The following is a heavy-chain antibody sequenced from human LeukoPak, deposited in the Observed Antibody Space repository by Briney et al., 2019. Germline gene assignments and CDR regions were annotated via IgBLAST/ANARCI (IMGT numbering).Heavy chain of an antibody. J-gene: IGHJ5*02. CDR2: ISYDGSNK. CDR1: GFTFSSYA. CDR3: ARGGSCSSTSCYRLGIDP. D-gene: IGHD2-2*02. Sequence: GGSLRLSCAASGFTFSSYAMHWVRQAPGRGLEWVAVISYDGSNKYYADSVKGRFTISRDNSKNTLYLQMNSLRAEDTAVYYCARGGSCSSTSCYRLGIDPWGQGTLVTVSS. V-gene: IGHV3-30-3*01.